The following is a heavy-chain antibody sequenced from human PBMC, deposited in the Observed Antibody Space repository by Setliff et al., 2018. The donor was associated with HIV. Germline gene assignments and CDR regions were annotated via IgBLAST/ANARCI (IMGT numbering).Heavy chain of an antibody. CDR1: SGSLSGYY. D-gene: IGHD3-22*01. J-gene: IGHJ4*02. V-gene: IGHV4-34*01. CDR3: ALLEVPLIEGISPAL. CDR2: INQSGRS. Sequence: SETLSLTCAVYSGSLSGYYWNWIRQPPGKGLEWVGEINQSGRSTYNPSLKSRVAISVETSKNQFSLKLNTVTAADTALYFCALLEVPLIEGISPALWGQGTLVTVSS.